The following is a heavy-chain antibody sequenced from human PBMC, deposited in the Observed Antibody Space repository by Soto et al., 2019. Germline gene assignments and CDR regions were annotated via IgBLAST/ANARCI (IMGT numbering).Heavy chain of an antibody. D-gene: IGHD3-22*01. CDR2: IYSGGST. J-gene: IGHJ3*02. CDR1: GFTVSSNY. Sequence: GGSLRLSCAASGFTVSSNYMSWVRQAPGKGLEWVSVIYSGGSTYYADSVKGRFTFSRDNPKNTLKLQMNSLRAEDTAVYYCARGLEAYYDDISGYRPIDAFDIWGQGTMVTVSS. CDR3: ARGLEAYYDDISGYRPIDAFDI. V-gene: IGHV3-53*01.